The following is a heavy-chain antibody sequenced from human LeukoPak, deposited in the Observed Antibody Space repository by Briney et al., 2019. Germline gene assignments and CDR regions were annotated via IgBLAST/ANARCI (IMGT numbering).Heavy chain of an antibody. D-gene: IGHD6-19*01. CDR1: GFTFSSYD. CDR2: TGTAGDT. Sequence: GGSLRLSCAASGFTFSSYDMHWVRQATGKGLEWVSATGTAGDTYYPGSVKGRFTISRENAKNSLYLQMNSLRAGDTAVYYCARGGGAVAGTRFVAFDIWGQGTMVTVSS. J-gene: IGHJ3*02. CDR3: ARGGGAVAGTRFVAFDI. V-gene: IGHV3-13*01.